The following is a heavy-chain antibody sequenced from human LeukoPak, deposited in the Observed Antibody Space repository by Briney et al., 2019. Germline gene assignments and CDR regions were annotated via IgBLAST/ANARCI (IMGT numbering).Heavy chain of an antibody. CDR2: IYTSGST. CDR1: GGSISSYY. V-gene: IGHV4-4*07. Sequence: SVTLSLTCTVSGGSISSYYWSWIRQPAGKGLEWIGRIYTSGSTNYNPSLKSRVTMSVDTSKNQFSLKLSSVTAADTAVYYCAKDGDYGTNDAFDIWGQGTMVTVSS. D-gene: IGHD4-17*01. CDR3: AKDGDYGTNDAFDI. J-gene: IGHJ3*02.